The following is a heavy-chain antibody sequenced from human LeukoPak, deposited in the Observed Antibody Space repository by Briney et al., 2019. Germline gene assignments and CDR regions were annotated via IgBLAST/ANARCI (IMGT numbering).Heavy chain of an antibody. Sequence: PSETLSLTCTVSGGSISSGSYYWSWIRQPAGKGLEWIGRIYTSGSTNYNPSLESRVTISVDTSKNQFSLKLSSVTAADTAMYYCARGRGWIFGVVKKGGDRDWFDPWGQGTLVTVSS. CDR1: GGSISSGSYY. V-gene: IGHV4-61*02. CDR3: ARGRGWIFGVVKKGGDRDWFDP. D-gene: IGHD3-3*01. J-gene: IGHJ5*02. CDR2: IYTSGST.